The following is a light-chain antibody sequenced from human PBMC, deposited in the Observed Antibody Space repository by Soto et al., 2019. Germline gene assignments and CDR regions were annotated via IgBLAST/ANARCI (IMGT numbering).Light chain of an antibody. CDR3: QQYNTYSPV. CDR1: QSIGSW. CDR2: DAS. J-gene: IGKJ2*01. Sequence: DIQMTQSPSTLSASVRDRVTITCWASQSIGSWLAWYQQKPGKAPKLLIFDASTLEGGVPSRFSGSGSGTQFTLTISSLQPDDSATYYCQQYNTYSPVFGQGTKLEIK. V-gene: IGKV1-5*01.